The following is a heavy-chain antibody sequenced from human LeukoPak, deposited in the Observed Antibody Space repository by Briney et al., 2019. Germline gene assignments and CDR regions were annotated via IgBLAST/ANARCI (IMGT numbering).Heavy chain of an antibody. J-gene: IGHJ4*02. V-gene: IGHV4-61*01. CDR1: GGSVSSGSYY. Sequence: SETLSLTCIVSGGSVSSGSYYWSWIRQAPGKGLEWIGYIYNSVRTNYNPSLKSRVTISLDTPKNQFSLKLSSVTAADTAVYYCARDGGYGSGSALWGQGTLITVSS. D-gene: IGHD3-10*01. CDR3: ARDGGYGSGSAL. CDR2: IYNSVRT.